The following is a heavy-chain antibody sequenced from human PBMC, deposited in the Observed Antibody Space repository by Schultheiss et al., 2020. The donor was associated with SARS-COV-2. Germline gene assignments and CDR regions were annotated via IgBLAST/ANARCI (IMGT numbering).Heavy chain of an antibody. Sequence: SQTLSLTCTVPGSPISTSSYYWGWIRQSPGKGLEWIGSLYYTGSTSYNPSVNGRGTLSMDTSGNYFSLKLRAVTAADTAVYFCLAVAASWRNDYWGQGTLVTVSS. D-gene: IGHD6-19*01. CDR2: LYYTGST. CDR1: GSPISTSSYY. V-gene: IGHV4-39*02. J-gene: IGHJ4*02. CDR3: LAVAASWRNDY.